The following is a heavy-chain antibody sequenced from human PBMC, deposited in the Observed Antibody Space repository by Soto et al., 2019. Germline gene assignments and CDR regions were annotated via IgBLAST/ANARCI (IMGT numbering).Heavy chain of an antibody. Sequence: GGSLRLSCAASGFTFSSYAMHWVRQAPGKGLEWVAVISYDGSNKYYADSVKGRFTISRDNSKNTLYLQMNSLRAEDTAVYYCARERPDRYCSSTSCLAFDIWGQGTMVTVS. V-gene: IGHV3-30-3*01. CDR1: GFTFSSYA. CDR2: ISYDGSNK. J-gene: IGHJ3*02. D-gene: IGHD2-2*01. CDR3: ARERPDRYCSSTSCLAFDI.